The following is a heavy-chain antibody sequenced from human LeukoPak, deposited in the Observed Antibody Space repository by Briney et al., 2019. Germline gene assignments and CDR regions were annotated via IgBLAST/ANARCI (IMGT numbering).Heavy chain of an antibody. CDR1: GGSIANSRYY. D-gene: IGHD3-22*01. V-gene: IGHV4-39*01. Sequence: PSETLSLTCTVSGGSIANSRYYWGWIRQTPRKGLEWIASVYYSGGTYYNPSLKSRVTISRDTSKDQFSLKLTSVTAADTAVYFCASYYYYNTDGYYGRYLHHWGQGTLVIVSS. J-gene: IGHJ1*01. CDR3: ASYYYYNTDGYYGRYLHH. CDR2: VYYSGGT.